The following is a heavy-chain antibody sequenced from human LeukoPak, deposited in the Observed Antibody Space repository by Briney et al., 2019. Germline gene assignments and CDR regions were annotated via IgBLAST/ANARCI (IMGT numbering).Heavy chain of an antibody. CDR3: TKDSTYHYDSSAYYLFDY. V-gene: IGHV3-30*02. CDR2: IRFDGSDK. J-gene: IGHJ4*02. Sequence: PGGSLRLSCAASGFSFSSYGMYWVRQAPGKGLEWVAFIRFDGSDKYYADSVKGRFTISKDTSKNTLILQLNSLRPEDTAVYFCTKDSTYHYDSSAYYLFDYWGQGTLVTVSS. CDR1: GFSFSSYG. D-gene: IGHD3-22*01.